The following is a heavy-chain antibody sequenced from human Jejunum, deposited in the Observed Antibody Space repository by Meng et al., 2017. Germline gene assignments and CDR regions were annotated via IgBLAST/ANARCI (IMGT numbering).Heavy chain of an antibody. V-gene: IGHV4-4*02. CDR1: GASISRTNW. CDR3: ARAYCTDVSCHDFFDS. J-gene: IGHJ4*02. D-gene: IGHD2-8*01. CDR2: IDPSEST. Sequence: QWQLQGAGPGLVKPSGPLYLTCAVSGASISRTNWWSWSGQPPGKGLEWIGKIDPSESTHYNPSLKGRVTISADRSKNQFSLRLTSVTAADTAIYYCARAYCTDVSCHDFFDSWGQGTLVTVSS.